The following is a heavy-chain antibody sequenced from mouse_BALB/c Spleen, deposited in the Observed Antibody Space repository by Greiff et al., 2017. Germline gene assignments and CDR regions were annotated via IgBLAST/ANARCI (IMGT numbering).Heavy chain of an antibody. Sequence: DVMLVESGGGLVQPGGSRKLSCAASGFTFSSFGMHWVRQAPEKGLEWVAYISSGSSTIYYADTVKGRFTISRDNPKNTLFLQMTSLRSEDTAMYYCARSGELYYYAMDYWGQGTSVTVSS. J-gene: IGHJ4*01. V-gene: IGHV5-17*02. CDR2: ISSGSSTI. CDR1: GFTFSSFG. D-gene: IGHD1-1*01. CDR3: ARSGELYYYAMDY.